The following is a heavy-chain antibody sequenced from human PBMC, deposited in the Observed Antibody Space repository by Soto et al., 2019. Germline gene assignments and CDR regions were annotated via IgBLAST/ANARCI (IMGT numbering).Heavy chain of an antibody. CDR1: GGSISSSSYY. CDR3: ARQFSSSTASYYYYYMDV. J-gene: IGHJ6*03. CDR2: IYYSGST. V-gene: IGHV4-39*01. Sequence: QLQLQESGPGLVKPSETLSLTCTVSGGSISSSSYYWGWIRQPPGKGLEWIGSIYYSGSTYYNPSLKSRVTTSVDTSKNQFSLKLSSVTAADTAVYYCARQFSSSTASYYYYYMDVWGKGTTVTVSS.